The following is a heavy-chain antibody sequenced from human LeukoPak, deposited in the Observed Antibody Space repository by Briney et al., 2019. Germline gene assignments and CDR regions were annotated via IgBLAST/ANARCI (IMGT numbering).Heavy chain of an antibody. Sequence: SETLSLTCAVYGGSFSGYYWSWIRQPPGKGLEWIGEINHSGSTNYNPSPKSRVTISVDTSKNQFSLKLSSVTAADTAVYYCARALIAAAEEFSFDYWGQGTLVTVSS. CDR1: GGSFSGYY. J-gene: IGHJ4*02. CDR3: ARALIAAAEEFSFDY. V-gene: IGHV4-34*01. D-gene: IGHD6-13*01. CDR2: INHSGST.